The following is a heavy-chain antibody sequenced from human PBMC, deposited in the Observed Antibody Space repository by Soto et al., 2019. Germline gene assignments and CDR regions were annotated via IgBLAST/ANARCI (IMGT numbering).Heavy chain of an antibody. CDR2: FIPISGTA. CDR3: ASDSPYSNQSPAFDI. J-gene: IGHJ3*02. V-gene: IGHV1-69*01. Sequence: QVQLVQSGTEVRKPGSSVKVSCKSSGGSFSDDAISWVRQAPGQGLEWMGGFIPISGTAKYAQKFQGRFTITADESTSTAYMELSSLRFEDTAVYFCASDSPYSNQSPAFDIWGHGTMVIVSS. D-gene: IGHD6-13*01. CDR1: GGSFSDDA.